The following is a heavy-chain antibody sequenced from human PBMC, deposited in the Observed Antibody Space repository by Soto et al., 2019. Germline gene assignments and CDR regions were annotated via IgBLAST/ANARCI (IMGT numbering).Heavy chain of an antibody. V-gene: IGHV3-74*01. CDR1: GFTFSSYW. J-gene: IGHJ4*02. D-gene: IGHD3-3*01. Sequence: GGSLRLSCAASGFTFSSYWMHWVRQAPGKGLVWVSRINSDGSSTSYADSVKGRFTISRDNAKNTLYLQMNSLRAEDTAVYYCARAGPDYDFWSGYYNYWGQGTLVTVSS. CDR3: ARAGPDYDFWSGYYNY. CDR2: INSDGSST.